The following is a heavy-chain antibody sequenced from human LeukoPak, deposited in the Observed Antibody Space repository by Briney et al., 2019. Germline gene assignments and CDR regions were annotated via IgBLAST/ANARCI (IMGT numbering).Heavy chain of an antibody. CDR3: ARDVAVIPAAQKNFFDY. V-gene: IGHV1-2*04. CDR2: INPNSGGT. CDR1: GYTFTGYY. J-gene: IGHJ4*02. Sequence: GASVKVSCKASGYTFTGYYMHWVRQAPGQGLEWMGWINPNSGGTNYAQKFQGWVTMTRDTSISTAYMELSSLRSDDTAVYFCARDVAVIPAAQKNFFDYWGQGALVTVSS. D-gene: IGHD2-2*01.